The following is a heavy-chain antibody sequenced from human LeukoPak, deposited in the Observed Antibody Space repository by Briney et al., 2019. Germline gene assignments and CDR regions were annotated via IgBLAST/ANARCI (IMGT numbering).Heavy chain of an antibody. J-gene: IGHJ5*02. CDR1: GFTFNIYA. Sequence: PRTSLRLSCAASGFTFNIYALHWVRQAPGKGLEWVAVISYDGTNKYYADSVKGRFTISRDNSKNTLYLQMNSLRAEDTAVYYCYCGGDCYSQGFDPWGQGTLVTVSS. V-gene: IGHV3-30*01. CDR3: YCGGDCYSQGFDP. D-gene: IGHD2-21*02. CDR2: ISYDGTNK.